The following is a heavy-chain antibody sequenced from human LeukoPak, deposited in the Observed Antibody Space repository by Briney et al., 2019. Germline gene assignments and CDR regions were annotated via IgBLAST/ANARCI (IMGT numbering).Heavy chain of an antibody. CDR2: IIPIFGTA. J-gene: IGHJ4*02. Sequence: SVKVSCKASGGTFSSYAISWVRQAPGKGLEWMGGIIPIFGTANYAQKFQGRVTITTDESTSTAYMELSSLRSEDTAVYYCARGPVVAAARTYFDYWGQGTLVTVSS. CDR1: GGTFSSYA. CDR3: ARGPVVAAARTYFDY. D-gene: IGHD6-6*01. V-gene: IGHV1-69*05.